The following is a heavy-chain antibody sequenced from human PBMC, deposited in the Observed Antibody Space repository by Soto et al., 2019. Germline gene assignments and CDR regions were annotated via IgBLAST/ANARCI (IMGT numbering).Heavy chain of an antibody. CDR3: ARRADCSSTSCYRTYYYYGMDV. Sequence: QVQLVQSGAEVKKPGASVKVSCKASGYTFTSYDINWVRQATGQGLEWMGWMNPNSGNTGYAQKFQGRVTMTRNTSISTAYMELSSLRSEDTAVYYCARRADCSSTSCYRTYYYYGMDVWGQGTTVTVSS. CDR2: MNPNSGNT. CDR1: GYTFTSYD. J-gene: IGHJ6*02. D-gene: IGHD2-2*02. V-gene: IGHV1-8*01.